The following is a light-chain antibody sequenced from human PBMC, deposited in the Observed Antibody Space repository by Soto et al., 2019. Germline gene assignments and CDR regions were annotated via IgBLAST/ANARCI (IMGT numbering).Light chain of an antibody. V-gene: IGKV3-15*01. CDR2: GAA. CDR3: QQYGSSIT. CDR1: QSVFSN. J-gene: IGKJ5*01. Sequence: EMVMTQSPATLSVSPGERATLSCRASQSVFSNLAWYQQKPGQAPRLLIYGAATRATGIPARFSGSGSGTDFTLTISRLEPEDFAVYYCQQYGSSITFGQGTRLEI.